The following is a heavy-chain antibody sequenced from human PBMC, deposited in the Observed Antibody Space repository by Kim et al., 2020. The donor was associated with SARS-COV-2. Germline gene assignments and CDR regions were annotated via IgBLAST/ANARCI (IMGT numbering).Heavy chain of an antibody. CDR2: INHSGST. V-gene: IGHV4-34*01. D-gene: IGHD6-6*01. CDR3: ARYLGYSSSSGGLDY. CDR1: GGSFSGYY. J-gene: IGHJ4*02. Sequence: SETLSLTCAVYGGSFSGYYWSWIRQPPGKGLEWIGEINHSGSTNYNPSLKSRVTISVDTSKNQFSLKLSSVTAADTAVYYCARYLGYSSSSGGLDYWGQGTLVTVSS.